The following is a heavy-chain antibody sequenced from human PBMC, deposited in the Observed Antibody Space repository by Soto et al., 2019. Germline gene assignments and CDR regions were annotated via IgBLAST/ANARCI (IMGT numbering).Heavy chain of an antibody. D-gene: IGHD3-3*02. CDR1: GFTFSRNT. V-gene: IGHV3-21*01. CDR2: ITSSGSYV. J-gene: IGHJ6*02. CDR3: VKDEGIEAMDV. Sequence: VGSLRLSCVTSGFTFSRNTMNWVRQAPGKGLEWVASITSSGSYVYYADSVKGRFSASRDNAKNSLSLQMDSLRPDDTAIYFCVKDEGIEAMDVWGQGTTVTVSS.